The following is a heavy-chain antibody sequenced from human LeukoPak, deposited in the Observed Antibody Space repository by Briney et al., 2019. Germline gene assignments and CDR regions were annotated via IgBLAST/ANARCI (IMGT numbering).Heavy chain of an antibody. J-gene: IGHJ5*02. CDR2: IYYSGST. D-gene: IGHD6-13*01. CDR1: GGSISSSSYY. Sequence: SETLSLTCTVSGGSISSSSYYWGWIRQPPGKGLEWIGSIYYSGSTYYNPSLKSRVTISVDTSKNQFSLKLSSVTAADTAVYYCARVGAYSSSWSLDPQGDWFDPWGQGTLVTVSS. V-gene: IGHV4-39*07. CDR3: ARVGAYSSSWSLDPQGDWFDP.